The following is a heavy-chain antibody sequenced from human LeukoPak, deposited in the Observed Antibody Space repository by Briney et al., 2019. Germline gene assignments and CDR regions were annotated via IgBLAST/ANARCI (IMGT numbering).Heavy chain of an antibody. V-gene: IGHV3-21*04. Sequence: GGSLRLSCIASGFTFSSYTMNWVRQAPGKGLEWVSSITISSNYIYYTDSVKGRFTISRDNSKNTLYLQMNSLRAEDTAVYYCAKFDYYGSGGVYWGQGTLVTVSS. D-gene: IGHD3-10*01. CDR2: ITISSNYI. J-gene: IGHJ4*02. CDR3: AKFDYYGSGGVY. CDR1: GFTFSSYT.